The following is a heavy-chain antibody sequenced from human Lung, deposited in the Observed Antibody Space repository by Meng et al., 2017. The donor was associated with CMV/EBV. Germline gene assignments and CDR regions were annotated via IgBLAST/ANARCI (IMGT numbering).Heavy chain of an antibody. CDR2: IHHSGRT. CDR1: GGFISSSSW. CDR3: AREYCSATSCYLVASGGMDV. V-gene: IGHV4-4*02. D-gene: IGHD2-2*01. Sequence: SXTXSLXCAVSGGFISSSSWWSWVRQPPGKGLEWIGEIHHSGRTKYNPSLKSRVIISVDKSKNQFTLNLSSVTAADTAVYFCAREYCSATSCYLVASGGMDVWXQGTXVT. J-gene: IGHJ6*02.